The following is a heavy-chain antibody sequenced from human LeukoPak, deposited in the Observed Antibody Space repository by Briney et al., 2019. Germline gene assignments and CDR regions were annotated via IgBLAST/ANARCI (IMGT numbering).Heavy chain of an antibody. Sequence: SGTLSLTCAVSGGSISSSNWWSWVRQPPGKGLEWIGEIYHSGSTKYNPSLKSRVTISVDKSKNQFSLKLSSVTAADTAVYYCALYSSSYGRFDPWGQGTLVTVSS. D-gene: IGHD6-13*01. CDR1: GGSISSSNW. V-gene: IGHV4-4*02. CDR2: IYHSGST. J-gene: IGHJ5*02. CDR3: ALYSSSYGRFDP.